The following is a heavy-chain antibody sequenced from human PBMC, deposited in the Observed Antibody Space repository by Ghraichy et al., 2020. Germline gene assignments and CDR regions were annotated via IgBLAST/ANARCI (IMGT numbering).Heavy chain of an antibody. V-gene: IGHV4-34*01. CDR2: INHSGST. CDR1: GGSFSGYY. J-gene: IGHJ6*02. CDR3: ARVGYYYYGMDV. Sequence: SETLSLTCAVYGGSFSGYYWSWIRQPPGKGLEWIGEINHSGSTNYNPSLKSRVTISVDTSKNQFSLKLSSVTAADTAVYYCARVGYYYYGMDVWGQGTTVTVSS. D-gene: IGHD3-16*01.